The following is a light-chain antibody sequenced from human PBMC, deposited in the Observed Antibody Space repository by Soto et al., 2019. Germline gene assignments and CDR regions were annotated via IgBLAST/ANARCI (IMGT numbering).Light chain of an antibody. V-gene: IGKV3-20*01. CDR2: DTS. Sequence: EMVLTQSPGTLSLSPGERATLSCRASQSVRNNYLAWFQPKPGQAPRLLIYDTSRRATGIPDRFSGSGSGTDFTLTISRRELEDSAMYYCQQYGNSPRTFGKGTKVEIK. CDR3: QQYGNSPRT. J-gene: IGKJ1*01. CDR1: QSVRNNY.